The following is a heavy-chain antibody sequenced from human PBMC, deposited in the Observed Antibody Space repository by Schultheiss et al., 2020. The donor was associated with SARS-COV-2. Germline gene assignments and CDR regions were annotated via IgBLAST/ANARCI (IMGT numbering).Heavy chain of an antibody. D-gene: IGHD2-15*01. CDR2: ISAYNGNT. V-gene: IGHV1-18*04. CDR1: GYTFTSYG. Sequence: ASVKVSCKASGYTFTSYGISWVRQAPGQGLEWMGWISAYNGNTNYAQKLQGRVTMTTDTSTSTAYMELSRLRSDDTAVYYCARDKVAATFYYYYGMDVWGQGTTVTVSS. CDR3: ARDKVAATFYYYYGMDV. J-gene: IGHJ6*02.